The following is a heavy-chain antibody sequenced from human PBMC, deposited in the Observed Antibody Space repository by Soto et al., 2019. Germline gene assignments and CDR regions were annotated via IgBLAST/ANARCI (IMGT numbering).Heavy chain of an antibody. CDR2: ISYDGSNK. J-gene: IGHJ4*02. CDR3: AKDLPARHNIKQHPRDDY. Sequence: QVQLVESGGGVVQPGRSLRLSCAASGFTFSSYGMHWVRQAPGKGLEWVAVISYDGSNKYYADSVKGRFTISRDNSKNTLYLQMNSLRAEDTAVYYCAKDLPARHNIKQHPRDDYWGQGTLVTVSS. V-gene: IGHV3-30*18. D-gene: IGHD6-13*01. CDR1: GFTFSSYG.